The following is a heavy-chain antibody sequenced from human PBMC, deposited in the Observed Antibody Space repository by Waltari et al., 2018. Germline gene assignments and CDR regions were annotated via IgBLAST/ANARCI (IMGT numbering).Heavy chain of an antibody. D-gene: IGHD6-13*01. Sequence: VQLVESGGGGVQPVRSRRLSWAASGFTARSDPMRWGRQAPGKGLEWVAVIAYDGSNKYYADSVKGRFTISRDNSKNTLYLQMNSLRAEDTAVYYCARARYGAAAGNWGQGTLVTVSS. V-gene: IGHV3-30-3*01. CDR1: GFTARSDP. CDR3: ARARYGAAAGN. J-gene: IGHJ4*02. CDR2: IAYDGSNK.